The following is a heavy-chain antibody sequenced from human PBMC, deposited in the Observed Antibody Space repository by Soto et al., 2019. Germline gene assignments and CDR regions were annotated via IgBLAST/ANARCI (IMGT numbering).Heavy chain of an antibody. J-gene: IGHJ3*02. D-gene: IGHD2-2*01. CDR3: ARGGDIVIVPAAGEFDT. Sequence: HVQLVQSGAEVKKPGASVKVSCKASGYTFTGSYMHWVRQAPGQGLEWMGWINPHSGGTNYAQKFQGCVSMTRDPSIITAYMELSRVRSEDTAVYYCARGGDIVIVPAAGEFDTWGQGTMVTVSS. CDR2: INPHSGGT. CDR1: GYTFTGSY. V-gene: IGHV1-2*04.